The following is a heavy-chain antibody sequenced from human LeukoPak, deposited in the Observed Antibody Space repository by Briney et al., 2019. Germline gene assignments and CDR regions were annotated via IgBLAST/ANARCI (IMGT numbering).Heavy chain of an antibody. Sequence: GTSVKVSCKASGFTFTSSAVQWVRHARGQRLEGIGCIVVGSGKTNYAQKFQERVTITRDMSTSTAYMELSSLRSEDTAVYYCARVLLTTVVMNAFDIWGQGTMVTVSS. CDR3: ARVLLTTVVMNAFDI. J-gene: IGHJ3*02. V-gene: IGHV1-58*01. CDR1: GFTFTSSA. CDR2: IVVGSGKT. D-gene: IGHD4-23*01.